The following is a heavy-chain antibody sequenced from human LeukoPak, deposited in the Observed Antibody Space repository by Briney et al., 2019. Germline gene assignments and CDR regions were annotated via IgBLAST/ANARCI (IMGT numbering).Heavy chain of an antibody. Sequence: GGSLRLSCVASGFTFSNYAMAWVRQTPGKGLEWVSSITRDSIYTFYADSVKGRFTISRDDAKNSLSLQMNSLRAEDTAVYYCARDPYNGYYGDDYYYYMDVWGKGTTVTISS. J-gene: IGHJ6*03. CDR2: ITRDSIYT. D-gene: IGHD4-17*01. CDR1: GFTFSNYA. CDR3: ARDPYNGYYGDDYYYYMDV. V-gene: IGHV3-21*01.